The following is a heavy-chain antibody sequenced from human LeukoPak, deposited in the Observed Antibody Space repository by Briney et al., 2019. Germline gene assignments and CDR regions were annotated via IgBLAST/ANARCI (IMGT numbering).Heavy chain of an antibody. CDR2: ISGYNGNT. CDR1: GYTFTSYG. CDR3: ARYDYVWGSYHPFDY. V-gene: IGHV1-18*01. D-gene: IGHD3-16*02. Sequence: GASVKVSCKASGYTFTSYGISWVRQAPGQGLEWMGWISGYNGNTNYAQKLQGRVTMTTDTSTSTAYMELRSLRSDDTAVYYCARYDYVWGSYHPFDYWGQGTLVTVSS. J-gene: IGHJ4*02.